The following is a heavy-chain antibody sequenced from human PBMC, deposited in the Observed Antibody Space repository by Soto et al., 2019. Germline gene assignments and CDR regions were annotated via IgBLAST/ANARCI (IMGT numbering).Heavy chain of an antibody. Sequence: QVQLVQSGAEVKKPGASVKVSCKASGYTFTGYYMHWVRQAPGQGLEWMGWINPNSGGTNYAQKFQGWVTMTRDTSISTAYMELSRLRSDDTAVYYCAVTYYCDSSGTRRDDAFDIWGQGTMVTVSS. V-gene: IGHV1-2*04. D-gene: IGHD3-22*01. J-gene: IGHJ3*02. CDR3: AVTYYCDSSGTRRDDAFDI. CDR1: GYTFTGYY. CDR2: INPNSGGT.